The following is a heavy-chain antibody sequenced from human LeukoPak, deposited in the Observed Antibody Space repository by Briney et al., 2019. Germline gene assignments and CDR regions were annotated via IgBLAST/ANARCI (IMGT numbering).Heavy chain of an antibody. J-gene: IGHJ4*02. CDR2: IREDGSEK. CDR1: GFAFSNYW. CDR3: ARDLAGHYYGSGSSFDY. D-gene: IGHD3-10*01. Sequence: GGSLRLSCAASGFAFSNYWMSWVRQAPGKGLEWVANIREDGSEKYYVDSVKGQFTISRDNAKNSLFLQMDSLRAEDTAVYYCARDLAGHYYGSGSSFDYWGQGTLVTVS. V-gene: IGHV3-7*01.